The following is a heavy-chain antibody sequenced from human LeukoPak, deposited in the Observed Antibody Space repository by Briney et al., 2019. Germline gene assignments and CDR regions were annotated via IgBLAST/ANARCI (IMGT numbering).Heavy chain of an antibody. CDR3: ARAGSPSIAARPYYFDY. CDR1: GYTFTSYY. V-gene: IGHV1-46*01. Sequence: GASVKVSCKASGYTFTSYYMHWVRQAPGQGLEWMGIISPSGGSTSYAQKFQGRVTMTRDTSTSTVYMELSSLRSEDTAVYYCARAGSPSIAARPYYFDYWGQGTLVTVSS. J-gene: IGHJ4*02. D-gene: IGHD6-6*01. CDR2: ISPSGGST.